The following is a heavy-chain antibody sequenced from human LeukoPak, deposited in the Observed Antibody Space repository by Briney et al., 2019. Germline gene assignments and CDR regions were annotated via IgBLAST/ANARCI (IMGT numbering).Heavy chain of an antibody. Sequence: ASVKVSCKASGYTFTSYFMYWVRQAPGQGLEWMGLINPSGGNTRYAQKFQDRVTMTRDTSTSTVYMELSSLRSEDTAMYYCARDAIAAAGTQLPYYYYYMDVWGKGTTVTISS. J-gene: IGHJ6*03. CDR2: INPSGGNT. CDR1: GYTFTSYF. V-gene: IGHV1-46*01. D-gene: IGHD6-13*01. CDR3: ARDAIAAAGTQLPYYYYYMDV.